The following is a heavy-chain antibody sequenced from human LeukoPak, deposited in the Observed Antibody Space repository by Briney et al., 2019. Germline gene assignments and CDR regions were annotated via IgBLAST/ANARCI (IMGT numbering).Heavy chain of an antibody. Sequence: PGGSLRLSCAASGFTFSSYGMHWVRQAPGKGLEWVAVIWYDGSNKYYADSVKGRFTISRDNSKNTLYLQMNSLRAEDTAVYYCARDACSADVLLWFGELLAPDYWGQGTLVTVAS. J-gene: IGHJ4*02. D-gene: IGHD3-10*01. CDR3: ARDACSADVLLWFGELLAPDY. CDR2: IWYDGSNK. V-gene: IGHV3-33*01. CDR1: GFTFSSYG.